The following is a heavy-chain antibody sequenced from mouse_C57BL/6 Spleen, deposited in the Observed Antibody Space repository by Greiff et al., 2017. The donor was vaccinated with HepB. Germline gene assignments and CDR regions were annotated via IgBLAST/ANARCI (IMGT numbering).Heavy chain of an antibody. CDR1: GFNIKDDY. Sequence: VQLQQSGAELVRPGASVKLSCTASGFNIKDDYMHWVKQRPEQGLEWIGWIDPENGDTEYASKFQGKATITADTSSNTAYLQLRSLTSEDTAVYYCTTGGTTAAGAYWGQGTLVTVSA. CDR2: IDPENGDT. J-gene: IGHJ3*01. CDR3: TTGGTTAAGAY. V-gene: IGHV14-4*01. D-gene: IGHD1-2*01.